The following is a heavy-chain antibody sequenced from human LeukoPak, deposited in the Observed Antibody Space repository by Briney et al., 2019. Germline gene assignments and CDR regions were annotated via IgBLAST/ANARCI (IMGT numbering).Heavy chain of an antibody. CDR3: AKEDYSSGWYDWFDP. Sequence: GGSLRLSCAASGFTFSNYNMNWVRQAPGKGLEWVAFIRYDGSNKYYADSVKGRFTISRDNSKNTLYLQMNSLRAEDTAVYYCAKEDYSSGWYDWFDPWGQGTLVTVSS. V-gene: IGHV3-30*02. J-gene: IGHJ5*02. CDR1: GFTFSNYN. D-gene: IGHD6-19*01. CDR2: IRYDGSNK.